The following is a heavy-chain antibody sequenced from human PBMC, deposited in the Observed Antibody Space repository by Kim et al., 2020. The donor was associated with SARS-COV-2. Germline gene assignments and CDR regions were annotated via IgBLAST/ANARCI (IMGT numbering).Heavy chain of an antibody. V-gene: IGHV3-30*18. CDR3: AKVGNWFDP. Sequence: GGSLRLSCAASGFTFSSYGMHWVRQAPGKGLEWVAVISYEGSNTYYADSVKGRFTISRDNSKNTLYLQMNSLRAEDTAVYYCAKVGNWFDPWGQGALVTVSS. J-gene: IGHJ5*02. CDR2: ISYEGSNT. CDR1: GFTFSSYG.